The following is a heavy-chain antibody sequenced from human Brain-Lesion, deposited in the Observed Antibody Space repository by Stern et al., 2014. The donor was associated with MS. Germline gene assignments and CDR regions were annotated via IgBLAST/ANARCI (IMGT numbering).Heavy chain of an antibody. CDR2: IDPSDSNP. CDR1: GYSFTSDG. V-gene: IGHV5-10-1*01. J-gene: IGHJ4*02. Sequence: EVQLGQSGAAVKKPGGSLRISCPGSGYSFTSDGISWVRQVPGKGLEWMGRIDPSDSNPNYSPSFQGHGTISADKSINTAYLDWRSLKASDTAMYYCARHMGEGLSIDYWGQGTLVTVSS. CDR3: ARHMGEGLSIDY. D-gene: IGHD3-16*01.